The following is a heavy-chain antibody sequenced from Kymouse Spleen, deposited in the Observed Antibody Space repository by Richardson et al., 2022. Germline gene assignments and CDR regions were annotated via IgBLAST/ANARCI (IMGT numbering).Heavy chain of an antibody. J-gene: IGHJ6*02. Sequence: EVQLVESGGGVVRPGGSLRLSCAASGFTFDDYGMSWVRQAPGKGLEWVSGINWNGGSTGYADSVKGRFTISRDNAKNSLYLQMNSLRAEDTALYYCARGYGSGSYYNEYYYYYGMDVWGQGTTVTVSS. V-gene: IGHV3-20*d01. CDR2: INWNGGST. D-gene: IGHD3-10*01. CDR3: ARGYGSGSYYNEYYYYYGMDV. CDR1: GFTFDDYG.